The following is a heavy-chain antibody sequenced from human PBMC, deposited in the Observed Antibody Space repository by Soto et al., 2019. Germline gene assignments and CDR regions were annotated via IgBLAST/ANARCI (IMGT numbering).Heavy chain of an antibody. CDR2: IYYTGST. J-gene: IGHJ2*01. CDR1: GGSISSYY. V-gene: IGHV4-59*01. Sequence: QVQLQESGPGLVKPSETLSLTCTVSGGSISSYYWSWIRQPPGKGLEWIGYIYYTGSTNYNPSPIGRVTIAVDTSKHLFSMQSSSVTAADSAVYYWANFNWYFDLWGRGTLVTVSS. CDR3: ANFNWYFDL.